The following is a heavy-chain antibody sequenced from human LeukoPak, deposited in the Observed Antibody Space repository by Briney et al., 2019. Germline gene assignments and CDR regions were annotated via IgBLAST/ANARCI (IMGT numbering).Heavy chain of an antibody. Sequence: GGSLRLSCAASGFTFSSYEMNWVRQAPGKGLEWVSYISSSGSTIYYADSVKGRFTISRDNAKNSLYLQMNSLRAEDTAVYCCAKDEAWGRYKDWGQGTLVTVSS. V-gene: IGHV3-48*03. CDR2: ISSSGSTI. CDR1: GFTFSSYE. D-gene: IGHD3-16*01. CDR3: AKDEAWGRYKD. J-gene: IGHJ1*01.